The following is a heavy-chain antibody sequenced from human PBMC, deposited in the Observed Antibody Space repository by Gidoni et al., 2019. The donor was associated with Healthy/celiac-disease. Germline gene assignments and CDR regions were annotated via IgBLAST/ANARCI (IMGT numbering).Heavy chain of an antibody. CDR1: GFTFSSYG. J-gene: IGHJ5*02. CDR3: AKPSDSSSGMDYAAPFDP. V-gene: IGHV3-30*18. CDR2: ISYDGSNK. Sequence: QVQLVESGGGVVQPGRSLRLSCAASGFTFSSYGLHWVRQAPGKGLEWVAVISYDGSNKYYADSVKGRFTISRDNSKNTLYLQMNSLRAEDTAVYYCAKPSDSSSGMDYAAPFDPWGQGTLVTVSS. D-gene: IGHD6-13*01.